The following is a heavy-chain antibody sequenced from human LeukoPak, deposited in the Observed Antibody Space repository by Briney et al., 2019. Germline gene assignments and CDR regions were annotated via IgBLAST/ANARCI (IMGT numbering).Heavy chain of an antibody. Sequence: ESGPTLVNPTQTLTLTCTFSGFSLSTSGMCVSWIRQPAGQALEWLARSDWDDDKYYSTSLKTRLTISKDTSKNQVVLTMTNMDPVDTATYYCARTRGYRSSTSCWYYFDYWGQGTLVTVSS. CDR1: GFSLSTSGMC. J-gene: IGHJ4*02. CDR3: ARTRGYRSSTSCWYYFDY. V-gene: IGHV2-70*11. D-gene: IGHD2-2*01. CDR2: SDWDDDK.